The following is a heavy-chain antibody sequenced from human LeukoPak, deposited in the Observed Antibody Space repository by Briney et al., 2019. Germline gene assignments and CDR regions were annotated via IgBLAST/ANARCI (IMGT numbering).Heavy chain of an antibody. J-gene: IGHJ5*02. V-gene: IGHV1-18*01. CDR3: ARDRHYDASTVFDP. CDR2: ISANSGNT. D-gene: IGHD3-3*01. CDR1: GGTSSSYA. Sequence: ASVKVSCKASGGTSSSYAISWVRQALGQGLEWMGWISANSGNTKFAQKVQGRITMTTDTSTSTAYMELRSLRSDDTAIYYCARDRHYDASTVFDPWGQGTLVTVSS.